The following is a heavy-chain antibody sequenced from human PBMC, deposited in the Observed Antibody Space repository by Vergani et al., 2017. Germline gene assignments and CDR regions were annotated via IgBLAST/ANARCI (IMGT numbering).Heavy chain of an antibody. CDR3: ARVGYSYGFDY. D-gene: IGHD5-18*01. CDR2: ISSNGGRI. CDR1: GFTFSNYA. V-gene: IGHV3-64*01. Sequence: EVQLVESGGGLVQPGGSLRLSCAASGFTFSNYAMQWVRQAPGKGLEYVSAISSNGGRIYYANSVKGRFTISRDNSKNTLYLQRGSLRAEDMAVYYCARVGYSYGFDYWGQGTLVTVSS. J-gene: IGHJ4*02.